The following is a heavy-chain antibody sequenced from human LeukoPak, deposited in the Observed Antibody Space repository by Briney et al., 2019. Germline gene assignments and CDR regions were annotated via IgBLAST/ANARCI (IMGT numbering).Heavy chain of an antibody. D-gene: IGHD6-6*01. CDR1: GGTFSSYA. CDR2: IIPIFGTA. V-gene: IGHV1-69*05. Sequence: GASVKVSCKSSGGTFSSYAISWVRQAPGQGLEWMGGIIPIFGTANYAQKFHGRVTITTDESTSTAYMELSSLRSEDTAVYYCARATKAARSFDYWGQGTLVTVSS. CDR3: ARATKAARSFDY. J-gene: IGHJ4*02.